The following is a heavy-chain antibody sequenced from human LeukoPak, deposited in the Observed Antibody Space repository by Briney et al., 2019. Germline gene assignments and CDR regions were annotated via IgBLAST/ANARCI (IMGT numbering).Heavy chain of an antibody. CDR3: ARSYYGSGRPFDY. CDR2: INHSGST. D-gene: IGHD3-10*01. Sequence: PSETLSLTCAVYGGSFSGYYWSWIRQPPGKGLEWIGEINHSGSTNYNPSLKSRVTISVDTSKNQFSLKLSSVTAADTAVYYCARSYYGSGRPFDYWDQGTLVTVSS. V-gene: IGHV4-34*01. CDR1: GGSFSGYY. J-gene: IGHJ4*02.